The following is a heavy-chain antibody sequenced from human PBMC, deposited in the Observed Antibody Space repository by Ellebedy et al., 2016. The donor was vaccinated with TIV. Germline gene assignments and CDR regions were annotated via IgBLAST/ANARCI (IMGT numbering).Heavy chain of an antibody. CDR3: TTYALEGLKVFGVVIKADY. J-gene: IGHJ4*02. Sequence: GESLKISXAASGFTFSNAWMNWVRQAPGKGLEWVGRIKSKTDGGTIDYAAPVKGRFTISRDDSKKTVYLQMNSLKIEDTAVYYCTTYALEGLKVFGVVIKADYWGQGTLVTVSS. D-gene: IGHD3-3*01. V-gene: IGHV3-15*07. CDR1: GFTFSNAW. CDR2: IKSKTDGGTI.